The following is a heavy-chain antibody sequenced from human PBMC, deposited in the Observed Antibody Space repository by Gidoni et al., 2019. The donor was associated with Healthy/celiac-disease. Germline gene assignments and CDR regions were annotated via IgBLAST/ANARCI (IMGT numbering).Heavy chain of an antibody. V-gene: IGHV1-46*01. CDR1: GYTFTSYY. Sequence: QVQLVQSGAEVKKPGASVKVSCKASGYTFTSYYMHWVRQAPGQGLEWMGIINPSGGSTSYAQKFQGRVTMTRDTSTSTVYMELSSLRSEDTAVYYCARDRLVPSYYYYYGMDVWGQGTTVTVSS. CDR3: ARDRLVPSYYYYYGMDV. J-gene: IGHJ6*02. D-gene: IGHD2-8*02. CDR2: INPSGGST.